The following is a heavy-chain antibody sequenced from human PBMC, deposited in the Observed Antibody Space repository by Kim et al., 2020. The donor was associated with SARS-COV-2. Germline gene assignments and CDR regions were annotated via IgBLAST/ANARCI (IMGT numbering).Heavy chain of an antibody. CDR1: GYSISSGYY. Sequence: SETLSLTCTVSGYSISSGYYWGWVRQSPGKGLEWIASIYQSGSTYYNPSLRSRVTISVDTSRNQFSLKVRSVTAADTAMYYCTRGLQSDYYYYGMDVGARGPRSPSP. V-gene: IGHV4-38-2*02. CDR3: TRGLQSDYYYYGMDV. D-gene: IGHD4-4*01. J-gene: IGHJ6*02. CDR2: IYQSGST.